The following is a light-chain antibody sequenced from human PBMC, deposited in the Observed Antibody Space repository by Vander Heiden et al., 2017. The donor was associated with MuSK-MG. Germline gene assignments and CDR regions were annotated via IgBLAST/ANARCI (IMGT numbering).Light chain of an antibody. J-gene: IGLJ2*01. V-gene: IGLV2-14*01. CDR1: SRDVGGYNY. Sequence: QPASVSGSPGQSITISCTGTSRDVGGYNYVSWYQQQPGKAPKVIISQVTSRPSGISTRFSGSRSGNTASLTISGRQADDEADYYCSSYRGDDTVIFGGGTKLTGL. CDR2: QVT. CDR3: SSYRGDDTVI.